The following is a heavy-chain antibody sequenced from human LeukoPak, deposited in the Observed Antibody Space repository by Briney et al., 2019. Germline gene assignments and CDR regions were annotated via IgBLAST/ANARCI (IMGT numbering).Heavy chain of an antibody. Sequence: PGGSLRLSCAASGFTFSDYYMSWIRQAPGKGLEWVSYISSSSSYTNYADSVKGRFTISRDNAKNSLYLQVNSLRAEDTAVYYCARDQRELLGAFDIWGQGTMVTVSS. J-gene: IGHJ3*02. V-gene: IGHV3-11*06. CDR3: ARDQRELLGAFDI. D-gene: IGHD1-26*01. CDR1: GFTFSDYY. CDR2: ISSSSSYT.